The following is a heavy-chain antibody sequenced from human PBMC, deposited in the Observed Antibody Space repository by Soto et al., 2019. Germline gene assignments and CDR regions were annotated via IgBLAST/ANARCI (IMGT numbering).Heavy chain of an antibody. Sequence: GASVKVSCKASVYTFTIYGISWVRQAPGQGLEWMGWISAYNGNTNYAQKLQGRVTMTTDTSTSTAYMELRSLRSDDTAMYYCATANGSGSYPGTPPKYYYGMDVWGQGTTVTVSS. CDR2: ISAYNGNT. V-gene: IGHV1-18*01. CDR1: VYTFTIYG. J-gene: IGHJ6*02. CDR3: ATANGSGSYPGTPPKYYYGMDV. D-gene: IGHD3-10*01.